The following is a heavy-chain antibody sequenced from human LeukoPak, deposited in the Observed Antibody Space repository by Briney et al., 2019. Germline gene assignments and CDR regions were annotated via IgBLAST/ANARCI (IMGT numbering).Heavy chain of an antibody. D-gene: IGHD2-21*01. CDR2: INCNGGGT. V-gene: IGHV1-2*06. CDR1: GYTFTGYY. Sequence: ASVNVSCKASGYTFTGYYIHWVRQAPGQGLEWMGRINCNGGGTSYAQKFQGRVTMTRDTSISTAYMELDRLTSDDTAVYYCARDYGPYPGCSWFDHWGQGTLVTVSS. J-gene: IGHJ5*02. CDR3: ARDYGPYPGCSWFDH.